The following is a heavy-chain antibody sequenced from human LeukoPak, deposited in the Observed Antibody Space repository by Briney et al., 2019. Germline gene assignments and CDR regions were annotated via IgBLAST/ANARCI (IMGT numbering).Heavy chain of an antibody. D-gene: IGHD3-22*01. CDR2: INPSGGST. CDR3: ARDYYDSSEGAKRYNWFDP. J-gene: IGHJ5*02. Sequence: ASVKVSCKASGYTFTSYYMHWVRQAPGQGLEWMGIINPSGGSTSYAQKFQGRVTMTRDTSTSTVYMELSSLRSEDTAVYYCARDYYDSSEGAKRYNWFDPWGQGTLVTVSS. CDR1: GYTFTSYY. V-gene: IGHV1-46*01.